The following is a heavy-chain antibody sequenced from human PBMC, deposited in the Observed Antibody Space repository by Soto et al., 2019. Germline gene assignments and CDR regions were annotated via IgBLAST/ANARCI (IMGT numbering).Heavy chain of an antibody. CDR3: ACQKPSGRLPYLAF. Sequence: SETLSLTCTVSGGSIRSYYWSWVRQPPGKGLEWIGYVYYSGSTNYDPSLNSRVTISVDTSKNQFSLKLSSVTAADTAVYFCACQKPSGRLPYLAFWGQGTLVTVSS. V-gene: IGHV4-59*12. D-gene: IGHD5-12*01. CDR2: VYYSGST. CDR1: GGSIRSYY. J-gene: IGHJ4*02.